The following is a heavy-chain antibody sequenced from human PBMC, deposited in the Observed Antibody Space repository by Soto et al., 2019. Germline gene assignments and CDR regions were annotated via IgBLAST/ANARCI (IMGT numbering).Heavy chain of an antibody. D-gene: IGHD5-18*01. J-gene: IGHJ6*02. CDR2: ISGSGGIT. V-gene: IGHV3-23*01. Sequence: GGSLRLSCAASGFTFSSYAMGWVRQAPGKGLDWVSVISGSGGITYSADSVKGRFTISRDNSKNILCPQMNSLRAGDTAVYYCAKGIPDTGGYYYYSMDVWGQGTAVTVSS. CDR1: GFTFSSYA. CDR3: AKGIPDTGGYYYYSMDV.